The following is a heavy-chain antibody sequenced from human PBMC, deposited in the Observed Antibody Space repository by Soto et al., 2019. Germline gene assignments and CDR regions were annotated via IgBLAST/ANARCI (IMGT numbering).Heavy chain of an antibody. D-gene: IGHD1-26*01. V-gene: IGHV4-34*01. CDR3: ARGGGSYFARKIPDY. CDR1: GGSFSGYY. CDR2: INHSGST. J-gene: IGHJ4*02. Sequence: SETLSLTCAVYGGSFSGYYWSWIRQPPGKGLEWIGEINHSGSTNYNPSLKSRVTISVDTSKNQFSLKLSSVTAAETDVYYCARGGGSYFARKIPDYWGQGTLVT.